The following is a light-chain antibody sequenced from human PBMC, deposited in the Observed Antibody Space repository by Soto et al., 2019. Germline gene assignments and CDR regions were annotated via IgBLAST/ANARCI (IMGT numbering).Light chain of an antibody. CDR3: YSYAGRNIWV. J-gene: IGLJ3*02. CDR2: GAT. Sequence: QSVLAQPPSASGSPGQSVTISCTGSGSDIGAYNFVSWYQQHPGKSPKLMIFGATERPSGVPDRFSGSKSGNTASLTVSGLQADDEAVYYCYSYAGRNIWVFGGGTKVTVL. CDR1: GSDIGAYNF. V-gene: IGLV2-8*01.